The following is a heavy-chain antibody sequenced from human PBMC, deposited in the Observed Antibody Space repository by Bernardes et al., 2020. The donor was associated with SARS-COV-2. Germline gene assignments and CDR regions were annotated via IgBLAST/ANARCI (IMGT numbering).Heavy chain of an antibody. V-gene: IGHV3-74*01. CDR1: GFTFSNYW. CDR2: ISQDGSSI. CDR3: ARKLDSGTYYGDLGY. D-gene: IGHD1-26*01. Sequence: GGSLRLSCAASGFTFSNYWMHWVRQAPGKGPVWVARISQDGSSISYADSVKGRITISRDNARNTLYLQMNSLRVEDTAVYYCARKLDSGTYYGDLGYWGQGTLVTVSS. J-gene: IGHJ4*02.